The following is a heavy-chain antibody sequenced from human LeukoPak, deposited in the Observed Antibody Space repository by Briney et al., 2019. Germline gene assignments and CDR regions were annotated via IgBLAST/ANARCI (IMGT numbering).Heavy chain of an antibody. CDR1: GGSFSGYY. V-gene: IGHV4-34*01. D-gene: IGHD2-15*01. Sequence: SETLSLTCAVYGGSFSGYYWSWIRQPPGKGLEWIGEINHSGSTNYNPSLNSRVTISVDTSKNQCSLKLSSVTAADTAVYYCARGRRLSLIVVVVAATGSYFYYWGQGTLVTVSS. CDR3: ARGRRLSLIVVVVAATGSYFYY. J-gene: IGHJ4*02. CDR2: INHSGST.